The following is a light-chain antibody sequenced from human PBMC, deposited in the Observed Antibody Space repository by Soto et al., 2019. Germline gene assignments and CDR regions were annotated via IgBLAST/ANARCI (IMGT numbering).Light chain of an antibody. Sequence: DIQMTQSPSTLSASVGDRVTITCRASQSISGWLAWYQQNPGKAPKLLIYKASTLESGVPSRFSGSGSGPEFTLTINSLQPDDFATYYGQQYNNHGYWTFGQGTKVEIK. J-gene: IGKJ1*01. V-gene: IGKV1-5*03. CDR3: QQYNNHGYWT. CDR1: QSISGW. CDR2: KAS.